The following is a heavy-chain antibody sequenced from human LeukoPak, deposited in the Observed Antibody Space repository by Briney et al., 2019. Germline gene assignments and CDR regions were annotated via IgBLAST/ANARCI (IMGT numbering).Heavy chain of an antibody. Sequence: ASVKVSCTASGYTFTSYNMHWVRQAPGQGLEWMGIINPSGGSTNYAQKFQGRVTMTRDRSTSTIYMELSSLRSEDTAVYYCARDYYDSSGFGAFDIWGQGTMVTVSS. CDR3: ARDYYDSSGFGAFDI. J-gene: IGHJ3*02. V-gene: IGHV1-46*01. CDR1: GYTFTSYN. CDR2: INPSGGST. D-gene: IGHD3-22*01.